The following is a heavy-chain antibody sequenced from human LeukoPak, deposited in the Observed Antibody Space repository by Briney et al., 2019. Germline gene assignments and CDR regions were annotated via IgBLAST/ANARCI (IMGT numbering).Heavy chain of an antibody. Sequence: KPGGSLRLSCAASGFTFSSYSMNWVRQAPGKGLEWVSSITSSSSYIYYADSVKGRFTISRDNAKNSLYLQMNSLRAEDTAVYYCAREGLLGVVVVAATRGFDYWGQGTLVTVSS. J-gene: IGHJ4*02. CDR1: GFTFSSYS. CDR3: AREGLLGVVVVAATRGFDY. V-gene: IGHV3-21*01. CDR2: ITSSSSYI. D-gene: IGHD2-15*01.